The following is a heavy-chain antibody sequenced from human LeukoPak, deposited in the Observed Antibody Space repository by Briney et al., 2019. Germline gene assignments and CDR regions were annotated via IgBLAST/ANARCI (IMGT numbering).Heavy chain of an antibody. V-gene: IGHV1-69*13. CDR2: IIPIFGTA. J-gene: IGHJ4*02. CDR1: GGTLSSYA. D-gene: IGHD1-20*01. Sequence: ASVKVSCKASGGTLSSYAISWVRQAPGQGLEWMGGIIPIFGTANYAQKFQGRVTITADESTSTAYMELSSLRSDDTAVYYCARGVNWNPEVISGYYFDYWGRGTLVTVSS. CDR3: ARGVNWNPEVISGYYFDY.